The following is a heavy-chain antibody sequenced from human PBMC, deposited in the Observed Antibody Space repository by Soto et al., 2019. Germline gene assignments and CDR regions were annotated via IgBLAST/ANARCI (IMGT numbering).Heavy chain of an antibody. Sequence: QVQLVQSGAEVKKPGSSVKVSCKASGGTFSSYTISWVRQAPGQGLEWMGRIIPILGIANDAQKFQGRVTITADKSTSAAYMELICLRSEDTAVSYCACAGGDWLPDTMWYLDLWGRGTLVTVSS. CDR3: ACAGGDWLPDTMWYLDL. CDR1: GGTFSSYT. J-gene: IGHJ2*01. V-gene: IGHV1-69*02. CDR2: IIPILGIA. D-gene: IGHD5-18*01.